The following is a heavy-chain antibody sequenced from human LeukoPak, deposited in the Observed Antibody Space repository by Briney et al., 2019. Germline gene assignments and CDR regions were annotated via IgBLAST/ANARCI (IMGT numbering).Heavy chain of an antibody. CDR2: ISGSGGST. CDR1: GFTFRSHA. D-gene: IGHD6-19*01. V-gene: IGHV3-23*01. Sequence: GGSLRLSCVGSGFTFRSHAMSWVRQAPGKGLEWVSAISGSGGSTYYADSVKGRFTISRDNSKNTLYLQMNSLRAEDTAVYYCAKAVAGTDFDYWGQGTLVTVSS. J-gene: IGHJ4*02. CDR3: AKAVAGTDFDY.